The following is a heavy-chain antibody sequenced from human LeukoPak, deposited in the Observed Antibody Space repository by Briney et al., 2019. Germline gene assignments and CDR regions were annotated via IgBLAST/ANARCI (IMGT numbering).Heavy chain of an antibody. D-gene: IGHD3-22*01. V-gene: IGHV3-53*01. CDR1: GFTVISNY. J-gene: IGHJ2*01. Sequence: GGSLRLSCAASGFTVISNYMTWVRQAPGKGLECVSLIYSGGSTYHADSVKGRFTISRDNSKNTLYLQLNSLRAEDTAVYYCARGVSSGSGYWYFDLWGRGTLVTVSS. CDR3: ARGVSSGSGYWYFDL. CDR2: IYSGGST.